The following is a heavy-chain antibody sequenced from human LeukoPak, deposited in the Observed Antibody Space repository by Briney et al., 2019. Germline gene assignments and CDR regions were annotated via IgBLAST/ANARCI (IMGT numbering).Heavy chain of an antibody. V-gene: IGHV3-30*02. CDR3: AREGFRWLVSDEFDY. Sequence: GGSLRLSCAASGFTFSDYGMHWVRQAPGKGLEWVAFIQFDGTNKYYADSVKGRFTISRDNSKNSLYLQMNSLRAEDTAVYYCAREGFRWLVSDEFDYWGQGTLVTVSS. CDR1: GFTFSDYG. CDR2: IQFDGTNK. D-gene: IGHD6-19*01. J-gene: IGHJ4*02.